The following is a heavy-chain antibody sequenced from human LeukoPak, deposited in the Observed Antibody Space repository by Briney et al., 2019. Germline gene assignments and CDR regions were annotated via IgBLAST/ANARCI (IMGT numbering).Heavy chain of an antibody. CDR3: AKDHPQYCIAAAGTCWYFDL. Sequence: SVKLSCKPSGRNFSSYAISRVRQAPGLGLKWMGRIIPIFGIANYAQKFQGRVTITADKSTSTAYMELSSLRSEDTAVYYCAKDHPQYCIAAAGTCWYFDLWGRGTLVTVSS. CDR1: GRNFSSYA. V-gene: IGHV1-69*04. J-gene: IGHJ2*01. D-gene: IGHD6-13*01. CDR2: IIPIFGIA.